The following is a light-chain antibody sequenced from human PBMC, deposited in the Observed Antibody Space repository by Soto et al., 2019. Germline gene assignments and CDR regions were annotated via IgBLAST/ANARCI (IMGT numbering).Light chain of an antibody. J-gene: IGLJ1*01. CDR3: RSYTSDWGV. Sequence: QSALTQPASVSGSPGQSITITYTGTSSDVGGYDFVSWYQHHPGKAPKLIIYEVRTRPSGVSDRFSGSKSGNTASLTISGLQAEDEADYYCRSYTSDWGVFGTGTNVTVL. V-gene: IGLV2-14*01. CDR2: EVR. CDR1: SSDVGGYDF.